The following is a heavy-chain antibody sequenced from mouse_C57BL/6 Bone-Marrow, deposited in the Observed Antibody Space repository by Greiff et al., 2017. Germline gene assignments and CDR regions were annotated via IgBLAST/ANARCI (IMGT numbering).Heavy chain of an antibody. D-gene: IGHD1-1*01. CDR1: GYTFTTYP. J-gene: IGHJ2*01. V-gene: IGHV1-47*01. CDR2: FHPYNDDT. CDR3: ARVNYNGSSWDYFDY. Sequence: QVQLQQSGAELVKPGASVKISCKASGYTFTTYPIEWMKQNHGKSLEWIGNFHPYNDDTKYNEKFKGKATLTVEKSSSTVYLELGRLTSDDAAVYYCARVNYNGSSWDYFDYWGQGTTLTVSS.